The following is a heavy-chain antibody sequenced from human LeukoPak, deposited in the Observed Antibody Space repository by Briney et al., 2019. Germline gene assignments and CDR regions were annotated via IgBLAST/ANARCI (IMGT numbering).Heavy chain of an antibody. D-gene: IGHD6-19*01. CDR1: GYSISSGYY. Sequence: PSETLSLTCAVSGYSISSGYYWGWIRQPPGKGLEWIGSIYHSGSTYYNPSLKSRVTISVDTSKNQFSLKLSSVTAADTAVYYRAREGSSGEGWFDPWGQGTLVTVSS. J-gene: IGHJ5*02. CDR2: IYHSGST. V-gene: IGHV4-38-2*02. CDR3: AREGSSGEGWFDP.